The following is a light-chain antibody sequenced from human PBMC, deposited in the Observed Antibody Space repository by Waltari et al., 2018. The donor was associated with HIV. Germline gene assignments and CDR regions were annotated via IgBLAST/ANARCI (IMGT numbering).Light chain of an antibody. CDR3: QSYDSDSLV. J-gene: IGLJ3*02. V-gene: IGLV6-57*01. CDR1: SGSVAANF. CDR2: EDD. Sequence: NFMLTQPHSVSASPGETVTISCTHSSGSVAANFVQWFQQRPGSSPTTVIYEDDERPSGVPDRFSGSIDSSASSASFTAVLTICGLKTEDEAVYYCQSYDSDSLVFGGGTRLTVL.